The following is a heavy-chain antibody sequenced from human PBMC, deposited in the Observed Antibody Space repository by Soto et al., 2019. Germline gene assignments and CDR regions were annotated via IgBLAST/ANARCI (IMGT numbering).Heavy chain of an antibody. CDR1: GYTFTSYG. J-gene: IGHJ4*02. CDR3: ARRGLKWPRKQHIDDY. D-gene: IGHD2-8*01. CDR2: ISAYNGNT. Sequence: ASVKVSCKASGYTFTSYGISWVRQAPGQGLEWMGWISAYNGNTNYAQKLQGRVTMTTDTSTSTAYMELRSLRSDDTAVYYCARRGLKWPRKQHIDDYWGQGTLVTVSS. V-gene: IGHV1-18*01.